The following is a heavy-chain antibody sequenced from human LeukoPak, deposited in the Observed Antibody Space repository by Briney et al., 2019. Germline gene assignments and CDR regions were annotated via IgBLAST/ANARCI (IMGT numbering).Heavy chain of an antibody. CDR1: EFTFSSYS. Sequence: GGSLRLSCAASEFTFSSYSMNWVRQAPGKGLEWVSFFYRGDSTYYAESVRGRFTISRDNSKNTLYLLMNSLIPEDTAVYYCAREVVSIPSYFDSWGQGTLVTVSS. D-gene: IGHD2-21*01. J-gene: IGHJ4*02. CDR2: FYRGDST. V-gene: IGHV3-53*01. CDR3: AREVVSIPSYFDS.